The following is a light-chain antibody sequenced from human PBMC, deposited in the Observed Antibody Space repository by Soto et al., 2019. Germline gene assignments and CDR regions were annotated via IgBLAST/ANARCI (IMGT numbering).Light chain of an antibody. V-gene: IGKV2-28*01. CDR2: FGS. J-gene: IGKJ5*01. CDR1: QSLLYNNTYNY. Sequence: EIVMTQSPLTLPVPPGEPASISCRSSQSLLYNNTYNYLDWYVQKPGQSPQLLIYFGSNRAPGVPDRLSGSGSGTDFTLKINRVEAEDVGTYYCMQALQSLTFGQGTRLEI. CDR3: MQALQSLT.